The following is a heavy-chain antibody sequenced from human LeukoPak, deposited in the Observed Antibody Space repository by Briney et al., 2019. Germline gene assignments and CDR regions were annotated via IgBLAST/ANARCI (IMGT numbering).Heavy chain of an antibody. D-gene: IGHD6-19*01. V-gene: IGHV3-21*01. CDR1: GFTFSRYG. CDR2: ISSTSSYT. Sequence: PGGSLRLSCAASGFTFSRYGMHWVRQAPGNGLAWASSISSTSSYTYYADSVKGRFTISRDNAQKSLYLQMNSLRAEDTAVYYCARVGYSSGWYFDYWGQGTLVTVSS. J-gene: IGHJ4*02. CDR3: ARVGYSSGWYFDY.